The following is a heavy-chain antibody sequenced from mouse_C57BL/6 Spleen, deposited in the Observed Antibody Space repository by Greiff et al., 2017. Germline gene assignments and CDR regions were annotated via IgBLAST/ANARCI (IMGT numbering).Heavy chain of an antibody. CDR1: GYTFTSYW. Sequence: QVQLQQPGAELVMPGASVKLSCKASGYTFTSYWMPWVKQRPGQGLEWIGEIDPSDSYTNYNQKFKGKSTLTVDKSSSTAYMQLSSLTSEDSAVYYCARGVIYYGNYYAMDYWGQGTSVTVSS. V-gene: IGHV1-69*01. D-gene: IGHD2-1*01. J-gene: IGHJ4*01. CDR3: ARGVIYYGNYYAMDY. CDR2: IDPSDSYT.